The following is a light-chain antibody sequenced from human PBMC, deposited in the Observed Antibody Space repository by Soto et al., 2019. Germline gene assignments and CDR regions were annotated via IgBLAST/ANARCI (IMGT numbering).Light chain of an antibody. Sequence: DIVMTQSPATLSVSPGERATLSCRASQSVSSDLAWYQQKPGQAPRLLIYAASTRATGIPARFSGSGSGTEFTLTISSLQSEDFGIYYCQQYGSWPFTFGPGSKVHVK. CDR3: QQYGSWPFT. CDR2: AAS. V-gene: IGKV3-15*01. CDR1: QSVSSD. J-gene: IGKJ3*01.